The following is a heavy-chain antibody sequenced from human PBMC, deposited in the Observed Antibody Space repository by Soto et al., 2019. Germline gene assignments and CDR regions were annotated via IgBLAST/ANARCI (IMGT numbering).Heavy chain of an antibody. Sequence: QVQLQDSGPGLVKPSETMSLTCTVYGCSISSYSCSWIRQPPGKGLEWIGYIYYSGSTNHNPSLKSRVTIAVDTSKNKFSLKLSSETAAATAVYYCARTYDYDSSGYYYFDYWGQGPRVTGSS. J-gene: IGHJ4*02. CDR3: ARTYDYDSSGYYYFDY. CDR1: GCSISSYS. V-gene: IGHV4-59*01. CDR2: IYYSGST. D-gene: IGHD3-22*01.